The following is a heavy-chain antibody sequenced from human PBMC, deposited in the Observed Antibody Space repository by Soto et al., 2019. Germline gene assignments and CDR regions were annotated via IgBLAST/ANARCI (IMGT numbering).Heavy chain of an antibody. CDR3: ASDRGAVTGQYFAY. CDR2: ISSSGTSA. D-gene: IGHD6-19*01. Sequence: QVQLEESGGGLVKPGGSLRLSCAASGFTFSAVYMSWIRQAPNKGLEYISYISSSGTSANYADSVKGRFPISRDNAKNSRYLQMNSLRAEDTAVYYCASDRGAVTGQYFAYWGQGALVTVSS. V-gene: IGHV3-11*05. CDR1: GFTFSAVY. J-gene: IGHJ4*02.